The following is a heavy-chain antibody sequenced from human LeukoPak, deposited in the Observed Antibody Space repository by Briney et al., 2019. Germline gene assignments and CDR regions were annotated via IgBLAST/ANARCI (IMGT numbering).Heavy chain of an antibody. J-gene: IGHJ4*02. CDR2: FDPEDGET. Sequence: ASVKVSCKVSGYTLTELSMHWVRQAPGKGLEWMGGFDPEDGETIYAQKFQGRVTMTEDTSTDTAYMELSSLRSEGTAVYYCATPRGRWLQFHPFDYWGQGTLVTVSS. CDR1: GYTLTELS. D-gene: IGHD5-24*01. CDR3: ATPRGRWLQFHPFDY. V-gene: IGHV1-24*01.